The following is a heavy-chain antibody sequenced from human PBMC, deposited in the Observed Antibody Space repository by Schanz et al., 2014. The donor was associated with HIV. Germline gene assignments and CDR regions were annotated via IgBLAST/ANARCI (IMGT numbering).Heavy chain of an antibody. J-gene: IGHJ4*02. CDR1: GDSIRSGNYY. Sequence: QVQLQESGPGLVKPSQTLSLTCSVSGDSIRSGNYYWSWIRQHPGKGLEWIGHISYSGSTYYNSSLKSRVAMSVDTSNNHFSLRLSSVTAADTAVYYCARGAAEMATMTPWRYWGQGTLVTVSS. V-gene: IGHV4-31*03. D-gene: IGHD5-12*01. CDR3: ARGAAEMATMTPWRY. CDR2: ISYSGST.